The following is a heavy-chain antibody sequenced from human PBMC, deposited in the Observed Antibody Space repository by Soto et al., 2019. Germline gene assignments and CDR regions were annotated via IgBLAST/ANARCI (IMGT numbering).Heavy chain of an antibody. D-gene: IGHD3-16*02. CDR3: VRDYQYGFDM. J-gene: IGHJ3*02. CDR1: GFTFNTFP. CDR2: ISSNSDAM. Sequence: EVQLVESGGGFVQPGGSLRLSCAASGFTFNTFPMNWVRLAPGKGLEWLSHISSNSDAMYYADSVKGLFTISRDNARKSLYLQMNSLIVDDTAVYYCVRDYQYGFDMWGQGTMVTVSS. V-gene: IGHV3-48*01.